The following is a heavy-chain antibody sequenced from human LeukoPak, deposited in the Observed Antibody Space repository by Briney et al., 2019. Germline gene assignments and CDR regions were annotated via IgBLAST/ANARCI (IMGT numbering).Heavy chain of an antibody. J-gene: IGHJ4*02. V-gene: IGHV4-39*01. D-gene: IGHD6-13*01. CDR1: GGSISSSSYY. CDR2: IYYSGST. CDR3: ARHPPVCSSWYLAEQPYYFDY. Sequence: SETLSLTCTVSGGSISSSSYYWGWIRQPPGKGLEWIGSIYYSGSTYYNPSLKSRVTISVDTSKNQFSLKLSSVTAADTAVYYCARHPPVCSSWYLAEQPYYFDYWGQGTLVSVSS.